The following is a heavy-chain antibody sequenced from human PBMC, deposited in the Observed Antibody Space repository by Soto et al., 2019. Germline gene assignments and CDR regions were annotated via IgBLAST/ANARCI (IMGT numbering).Heavy chain of an antibody. V-gene: IGHV1-18*01. CDR1: GYDFTTYG. D-gene: IGHD1-1*01. Sequence: QVHLVQSGAEVKNPGASVKVSCKGSGYDFTTYGITWARQAPGQGLEWMAWISAHNGNTNYAPNLQGRVTVTRDTSTSPAYIELRGLRSDDTAVYYCARGRYGDYWGQGALVTVSS. J-gene: IGHJ4*02. CDR2: ISAHNGNT. CDR3: ARGRYGDY.